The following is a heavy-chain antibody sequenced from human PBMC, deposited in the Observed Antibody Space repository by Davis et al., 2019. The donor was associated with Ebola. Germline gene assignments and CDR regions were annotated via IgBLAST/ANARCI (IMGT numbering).Heavy chain of an antibody. CDR2: IYPGDSHT. J-gene: IGHJ4*02. CDR1: GYSFTSYW. D-gene: IGHD3-10*01. CDR3: ARMGKSYYDSLWDY. V-gene: IGHV5-51*01. Sequence: GESLKISCKGSGYSFTSYWIARVRQLPGKGLEWMGIIYPGDSHTRYSPSFRGQVTISADKSFSTAYLQWSGLKASDTAMYYCARMGKSYYDSLWDYWGQGTLVTVSS.